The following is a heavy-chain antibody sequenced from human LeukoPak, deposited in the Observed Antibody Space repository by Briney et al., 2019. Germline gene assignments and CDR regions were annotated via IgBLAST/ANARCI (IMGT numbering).Heavy chain of an antibody. CDR3: AKRIVGPYFYYFVY. D-gene: IGHD1-26*01. J-gene: IGHJ4*02. V-gene: IGHV3-30*18. CDR2: ISYDGSNK. CDR1: GFTFSSYG. Sequence: PGGSLRLSCAASGFTFSSYGMHWVRQAPGKGLEWVAVISYDGSNKYYADSVKGRFTISRDNSKNTLYLQMNSLRAEDTAVYYCAKRIVGPYFYYFVYWGQGTLVTVSS.